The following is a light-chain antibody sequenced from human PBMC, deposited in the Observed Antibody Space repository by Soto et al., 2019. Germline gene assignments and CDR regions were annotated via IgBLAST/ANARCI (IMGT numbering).Light chain of an antibody. J-gene: IGKJ4*01. CDR1: QSVSSY. Sequence: EIVLTQSPATLSLSPGERATISCRASQSVSSYLALYQQKPGQAPRLLIYDASNRATGIPARFSGSGSGTDFTLTIISLEPEDFAVYYCQQRSNWPLTFGGGTKVDIK. V-gene: IGKV3-11*01. CDR3: QQRSNWPLT. CDR2: DAS.